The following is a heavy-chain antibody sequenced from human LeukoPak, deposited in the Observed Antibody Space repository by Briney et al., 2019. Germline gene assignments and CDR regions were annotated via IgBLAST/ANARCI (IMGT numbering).Heavy chain of an antibody. V-gene: IGHV1-2*02. J-gene: IGHJ5*02. CDR3: ARSSGNTVTTRNWFDP. CDR1: GYTFTSYG. CDR2: INPNSGST. D-gene: IGHD4-17*01. Sequence: ASVKVSCKASGYTFTSYGISWVRQAPGQGLKWMGWINPNSGSTNYAQKFQGRVTMTRDTSISTAYMELSGVRSDDTGVYYCARSSGNTVTTRNWFDPWGQGTLVTVSS.